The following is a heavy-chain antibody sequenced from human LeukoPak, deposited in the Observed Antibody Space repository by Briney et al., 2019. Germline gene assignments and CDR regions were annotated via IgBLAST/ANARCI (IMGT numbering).Heavy chain of an antibody. V-gene: IGHV4-34*01. CDR1: RPFSGYF. J-gene: IGHJ4*02. CDR3: ARAFPPGVTARPRFDY. Sequence: SEALSLTCTISRPFSGYFWSWIRQAPGKGPEWIGEVNHSGSTNYNPSLESRVIISVDPSKKQVSLKLNSVTAADTAVYYCARAFPPGVTARPRFDYWGQGTQVTVSS. CDR2: VNHSGST. D-gene: IGHD4-11*01.